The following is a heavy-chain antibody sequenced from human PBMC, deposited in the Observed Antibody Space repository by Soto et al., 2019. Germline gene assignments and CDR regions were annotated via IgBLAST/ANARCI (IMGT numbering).Heavy chain of an antibody. V-gene: IGHV3-30-3*01. Sequence: GGSLRLSCAASGFTFSSYAMHWVRQAPGKGLEWVAVISYDGSNKYYADSVKGRFTISRDNSKNTLYLQMNSLRAEDTAVYYCAREYCGGDCYGDYYYYGMDVWGQGTTVTVSS. CDR3: AREYCGGDCYGDYYYYGMDV. D-gene: IGHD2-21*02. CDR1: GFTFSSYA. CDR2: ISYDGSNK. J-gene: IGHJ6*02.